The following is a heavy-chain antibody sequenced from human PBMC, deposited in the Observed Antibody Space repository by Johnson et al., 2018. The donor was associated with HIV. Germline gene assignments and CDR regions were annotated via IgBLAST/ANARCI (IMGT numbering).Heavy chain of an antibody. CDR3: ARVGVGGTYYYDSSGRAGGAFDI. CDR1: GFTFSGFW. V-gene: IGHV3-74*02. J-gene: IGHJ3*02. CDR2: INSDGSST. D-gene: IGHD3-22*01. Sequence: VHLVESGGGLVQPGGSLRLSCADSGFTFSGFWMHWVRQAPGKGLVWVSRINSDGSSTSYADSVKGRFTISRDNANNTLYLQMNSLRAEDTAVYYCARVGVGGTYYYDSSGRAGGAFDIWGQGTMVTVSS.